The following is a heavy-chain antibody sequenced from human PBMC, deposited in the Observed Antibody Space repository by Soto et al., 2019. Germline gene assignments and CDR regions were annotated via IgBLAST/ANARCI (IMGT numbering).Heavy chain of an antibody. CDR2: ISGSGGST. V-gene: IGHV3-23*01. CDR1: GFTFSSYA. Sequence: GGSLRLSCAASGFTFSSYAMSWVRQAPGKGLEWVSAISGSGGSTYYADSVKGRFTISRDNSKNTLYLQMNSLRAEDTAVYYCAKDLEHINRPNLVPDHYNWFDPWGQGTLVTVSS. J-gene: IGHJ5*02. D-gene: IGHD1-20*01. CDR3: AKDLEHINRPNLVPDHYNWFDP.